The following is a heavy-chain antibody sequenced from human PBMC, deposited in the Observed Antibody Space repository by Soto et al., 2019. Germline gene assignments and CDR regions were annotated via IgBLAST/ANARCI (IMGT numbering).Heavy chain of an antibody. CDR1: GFTFSSYW. J-gene: IGHJ4*02. D-gene: IGHD6-13*01. CDR2: MNSDGSSI. Sequence: AGSLRLACAASGFTFSSYWMHWVRQAPGKGLVWVSRMNSDGSSITYADSVKGRFTISRDSAKNTMYLQVHSLRAEDTAVYYCAREIATTGLYYFDYWGQGTLVTVSS. CDR3: AREIATTGLYYFDY. V-gene: IGHV3-74*01.